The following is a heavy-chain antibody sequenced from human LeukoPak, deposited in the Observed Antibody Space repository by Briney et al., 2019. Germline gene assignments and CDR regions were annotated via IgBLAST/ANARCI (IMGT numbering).Heavy chain of an antibody. CDR3: ARGSDDY. CDR1: GRSFSGYY. CDR2: INHSGST. V-gene: IGHV4-34*01. Sequence: SETLSLTCAVYGRSFSGYYWSWIRQPPGKGLEWIGEINHSGSTNYNPSLKSRVTISVDTSKNQFSLKLSSVTAADTAVYYCARGSDDYWGQGTLVTVSS. J-gene: IGHJ4*02. D-gene: IGHD3-3*01.